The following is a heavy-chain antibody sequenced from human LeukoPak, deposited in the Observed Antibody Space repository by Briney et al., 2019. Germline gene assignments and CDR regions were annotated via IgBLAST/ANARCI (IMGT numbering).Heavy chain of an antibody. V-gene: IGHV4-4*07. J-gene: IGHJ6*03. CDR2: IYTSGST. CDR1: GGSISSYY. D-gene: IGHD2-15*01. Sequence: PSETLSLTCTVSGGSISSYYWSWIRQPAGKGLEWIGRIYTSGSTNYNPSLKSRVTMSVDTSKNQFSLKLSSVTAADTAVYYCARGVVVVAAMEDYYYYYMDVWGKGTTVTVSS. CDR3: ARGVVVVAAMEDYYYYYMDV.